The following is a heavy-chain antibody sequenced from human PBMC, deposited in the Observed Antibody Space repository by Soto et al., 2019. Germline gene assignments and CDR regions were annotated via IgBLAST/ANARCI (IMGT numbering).Heavy chain of an antibody. Sequence: ASVKVSCKASGYTFTSYAMHWVRQAPGQRLEWMGWISAYNGNTNYAQKLQGRVTMTTDTSTSTAYMELRSLRSDDTVVYYCASIRCSGGSCYYFDYWGQGTLVTVSS. D-gene: IGHD2-15*01. CDR2: ISAYNGNT. J-gene: IGHJ4*02. V-gene: IGHV1-18*01. CDR1: GYTFTSYA. CDR3: ASIRCSGGSCYYFDY.